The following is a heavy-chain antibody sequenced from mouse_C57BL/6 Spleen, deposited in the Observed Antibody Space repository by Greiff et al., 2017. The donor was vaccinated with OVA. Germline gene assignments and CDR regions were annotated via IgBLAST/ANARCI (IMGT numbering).Heavy chain of an antibody. CDR2: ISGGGGNT. D-gene: IGHD2-5*01. CDR1: GFTFSSYT. V-gene: IGHV5-9*01. CDR3: ARLEDYSNVYYAMDY. Sequence: EVQGVESGGGLVKPGGSLKLSCAASGFTFSSYTMSWVRQTPEKRLEWVATISGGGGNTYYPDSVKGRFTISRDNAKNTLYLQMSSLRSEDTALYYCARLEDYSNVYYAMDYWGQGTLVTVSS. J-gene: IGHJ4*01.